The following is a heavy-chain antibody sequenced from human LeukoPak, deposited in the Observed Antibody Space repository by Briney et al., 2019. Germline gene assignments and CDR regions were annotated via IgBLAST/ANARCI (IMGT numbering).Heavy chain of an antibody. CDR1: GYSFTTYG. Sequence: ASVKVSCKASGYSFTTYGITWVRQAPGQGLEWMGWISAYNGNTNYAQKLQGRVTMTTDTSTSTAYMELRSLRSDDTAVYYCARRYSSSWYGRYYYYYYMDVWGKGTTVTVSS. D-gene: IGHD6-13*01. CDR3: ARRYSSSWYGRYYYYYYMDV. J-gene: IGHJ6*03. V-gene: IGHV1-18*01. CDR2: ISAYNGNT.